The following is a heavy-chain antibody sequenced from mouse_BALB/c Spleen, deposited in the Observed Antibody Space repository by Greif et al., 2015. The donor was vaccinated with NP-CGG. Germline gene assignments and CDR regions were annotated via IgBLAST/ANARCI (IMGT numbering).Heavy chain of an antibody. Sequence: DVHLVESGAELVKPGASVKLSCTASGFNINDTYMHWVKQRPEQGLEWIGRIDPANGNTKYDPKFQGKATITADTSSNTAYLQLSSLTSEDAAVYCCARGGPYYRDYFDYWGQGTTLTVSS. V-gene: IGHV14-3*02. CDR3: ARGGPYYRDYFDY. CDR2: IDPANGNT. J-gene: IGHJ2*01. D-gene: IGHD2-10*01. CDR1: GFNINDTY.